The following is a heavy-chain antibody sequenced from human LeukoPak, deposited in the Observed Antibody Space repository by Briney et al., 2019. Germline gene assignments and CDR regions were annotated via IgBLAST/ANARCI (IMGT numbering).Heavy chain of an antibody. Sequence: SGPTLVNPTQTLTLTCTFSGFSLSTSGGGGAWIRRPPGKALEWLALICWDDDKRYNPSLNSSLPLTKDTSHHQLLLTITDMDPVDTATYYCAHSRVYYYGSGSYFPKTLDSWGQGTLVTVSS. CDR3: AHSRVYYYGSGSYFPKTLDS. D-gene: IGHD3-10*01. V-gene: IGHV2-5*02. CDR2: ICWDDDK. CDR1: GFSLSTSGGG. J-gene: IGHJ4*02.